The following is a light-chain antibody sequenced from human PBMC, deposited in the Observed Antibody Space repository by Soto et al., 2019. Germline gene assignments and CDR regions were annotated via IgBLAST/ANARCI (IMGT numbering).Light chain of an antibody. V-gene: IGLV8-61*01. CDR3: VLFMGSGISI. CDR2: PTN. Sequence: QTVVTQEPSFSVSPGGTVTLTCGLSSGSVSADYYPSWYQQTPGQAPRTLIYPTNTRSSGVPDRFSGSILGNKAALTITGAQADDESDYYCVLFMGSGISIFGGGTKVTVL. CDR1: SGSVSADYY. J-gene: IGLJ2*01.